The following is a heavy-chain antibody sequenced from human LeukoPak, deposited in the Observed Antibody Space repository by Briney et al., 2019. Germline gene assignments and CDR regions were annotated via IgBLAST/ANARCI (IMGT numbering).Heavy chain of an antibody. D-gene: IGHD3-3*01. CDR1: GFPFISFW. Sequence: PGGSLRLSCAASGFPFISFWMTWVRQAPGKGLEWVANIERDGSEKNYVDSVKGRFTISRDNTKNSLYLQMNSLSAEDTAVYYCARGQSGFDFWGQGTLVTVSS. CDR2: IERDGSEK. CDR3: ARGQSGFDF. J-gene: IGHJ4*02. V-gene: IGHV3-7*05.